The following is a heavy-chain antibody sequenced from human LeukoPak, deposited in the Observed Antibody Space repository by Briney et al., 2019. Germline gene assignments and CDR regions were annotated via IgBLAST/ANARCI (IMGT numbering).Heavy chain of an antibody. CDR1: GFTFSRHW. D-gene: IGHD3-10*01. J-gene: IGHJ4*02. Sequence: GGSLRLSCAASGFTFSRHWMHWVRQAPGKGLVWVSRIDSEGSTTYADSVKGRLTISRDNAKNTLYLQMNSLRVEDTGVYYCARGGSGSLDYWGQGTLVTVSS. CDR2: IDSEGST. V-gene: IGHV3-74*03. CDR3: ARGGSGSLDY.